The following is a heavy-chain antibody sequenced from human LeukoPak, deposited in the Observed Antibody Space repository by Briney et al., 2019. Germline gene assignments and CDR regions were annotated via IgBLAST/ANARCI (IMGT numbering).Heavy chain of an antibody. D-gene: IGHD3-22*01. CDR1: GFSFDDYA. Sequence: GGSLRLSCAASGFSFDDYAMPWVRQPPGKGLEWVSGISWNSGAKGYADSVKGRFTISRDNAKNSLYLQMNSLRAEDTALYYCAKDRPHPSDTRGYNYFDYWGQGTLVTVSS. CDR2: ISWNSGAK. CDR3: AKDRPHPSDTRGYNYFDY. J-gene: IGHJ4*02. V-gene: IGHV3-9*01.